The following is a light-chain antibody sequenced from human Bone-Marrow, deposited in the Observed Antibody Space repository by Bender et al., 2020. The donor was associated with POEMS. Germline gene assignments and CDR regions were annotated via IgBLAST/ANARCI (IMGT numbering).Light chain of an antibody. CDR3: NSYTSSTTLV. J-gene: IGLJ2*01. CDR2: DVT. CDR1: SSDVGGFDF. V-gene: IGLV2-14*03. Sequence: QSALTQPASVSGSPGQSITISCTGTSSDVGGFDFVSWYQHHPGKAPQLIIYDVTHRPSGVSNRFSASKSGNTASLTISGLQAEDEADYYCNSYTSSTTLVFGGGTKLTVL.